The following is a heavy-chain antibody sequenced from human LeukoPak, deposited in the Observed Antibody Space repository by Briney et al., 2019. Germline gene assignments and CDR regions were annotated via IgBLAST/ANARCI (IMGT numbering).Heavy chain of an antibody. Sequence: GGSLRLSCAASGFTFSNYGMHWVRQAPGKGLEWVASIRCDGFNKYYADSLKGRFTISRDNSKNTLYLQMNILRAEDTAVYYCAKKTIVGATVDAFDIWGQGTMVIVSS. CDR2: IRCDGFNK. V-gene: IGHV3-30*02. CDR3: AKKTIVGATVDAFDI. D-gene: IGHD1-26*01. J-gene: IGHJ3*02. CDR1: GFTFSNYG.